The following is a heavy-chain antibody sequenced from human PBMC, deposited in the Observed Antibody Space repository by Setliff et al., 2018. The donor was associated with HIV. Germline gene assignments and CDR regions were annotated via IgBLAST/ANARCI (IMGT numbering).Heavy chain of an antibody. CDR3: MRGRSITIFGVAYFDF. CDR2: IYYSGTT. Sequence: SETLSLTCIVSRGSISSTSHYWGWVRQSPGRRLEWIGSIYYSGTTYYNPSLKSRVTISVDMSNNQFSLKVTSVTAADTAVYYCMRGRSITIFGVAYFDFWGQGTQVTVSS. J-gene: IGHJ4*02. CDR1: RGSISSTSHY. D-gene: IGHD3-3*01. V-gene: IGHV4-39*07.